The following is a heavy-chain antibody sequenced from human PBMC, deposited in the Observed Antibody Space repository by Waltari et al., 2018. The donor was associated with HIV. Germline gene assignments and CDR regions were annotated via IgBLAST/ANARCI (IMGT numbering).Heavy chain of an antibody. CDR2: IWSNGKKR. J-gene: IGHJ2*01. V-gene: IGHV3-33*03. CDR3: ASPAGDCSGNFCYTGEIDP. Sequence: QVTLVESGGGVVQPGKSLRLSCVASGFNVTHFAMHLVRRAPGRGLEWVAVIWSNGKKRFYGESAKGRFIISRDSPKNTIFLQMNNLKVDDTALYYCASPAGDCSGNFCYTGEIDPWGHGTQVIVSS. CDR1: GFNVTHFA. D-gene: IGHD6-19*01.